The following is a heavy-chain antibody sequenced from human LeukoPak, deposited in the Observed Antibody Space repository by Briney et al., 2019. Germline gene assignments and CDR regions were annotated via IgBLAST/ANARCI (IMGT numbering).Heavy chain of an antibody. CDR2: ISTSTGDT. D-gene: IGHD4-11*01. V-gene: IGHV1-18*01. Sequence: ASVKVSCKTSGFSFILYGISWVRQAPGQGPEWMGWISTSTGDTKYTQKFQGRVTLTTDTSTSTAYMELSSLRSDDTAVYYCARDDNYGIFVNLDYWGQGTLVTVSS. CDR3: ARDDNYGIFVNLDY. CDR1: GFSFILYG. J-gene: IGHJ4*02.